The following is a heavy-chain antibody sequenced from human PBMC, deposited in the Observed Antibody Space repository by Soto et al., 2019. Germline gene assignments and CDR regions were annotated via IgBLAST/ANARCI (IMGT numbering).Heavy chain of an antibody. CDR2: INAGNGNT. J-gene: IGHJ4*02. D-gene: IGHD1-26*01. Sequence: QVQLVQSGAEVKKPGASVKVSCKASGYTFTSYAMHWVRQAPGQRLEWMGWINAGNGNTKYSQKFQGRVXXTXDXXASTAYMELSSLRSEDTAVYYCARTIVGAIGRLVYWGQGTLVTVSS. CDR3: ARTIVGAIGRLVY. CDR1: GYTFTSYA. V-gene: IGHV1-3*01.